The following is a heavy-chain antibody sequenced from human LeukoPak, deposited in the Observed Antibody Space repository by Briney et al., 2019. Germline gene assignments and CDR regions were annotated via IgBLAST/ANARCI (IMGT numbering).Heavy chain of an antibody. CDR2: INWNGGST. CDR3: AKDGRAVAGINNWFDP. J-gene: IGHJ5*02. Sequence: GGSLRLSCAASGFTFDDYGMSWVRQAPGKGLEWVSGINWNGGSTGYADSVKGRFTISRDNAKNSLYLQMNSLRAEDTALYYCAKDGRAVAGINNWFDPWGQGTLVTVSS. CDR1: GFTFDDYG. V-gene: IGHV3-20*04. D-gene: IGHD6-19*01.